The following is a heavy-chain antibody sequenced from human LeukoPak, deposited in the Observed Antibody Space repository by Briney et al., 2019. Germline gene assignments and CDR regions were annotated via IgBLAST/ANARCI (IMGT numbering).Heavy chain of an antibody. Sequence: GGSLRLSCAASAFTVSTNYMSWVRQAPGKGLEWVSIIYSGGSTYYADSVKGRFTISRDNSKNTVYLQMNSLRADDTAVYYCARAVRPSDSGTYYSYYFDYWGQGTLVTVSS. CDR3: ARAVRPSDSGTYYSYYFDY. CDR2: IYSGGST. V-gene: IGHV3-53*01. CDR1: AFTVSTNY. J-gene: IGHJ4*02. D-gene: IGHD3-10*01.